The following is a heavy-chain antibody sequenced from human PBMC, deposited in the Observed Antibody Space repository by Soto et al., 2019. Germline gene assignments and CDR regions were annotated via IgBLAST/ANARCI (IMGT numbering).Heavy chain of an antibody. J-gene: IGHJ4*02. V-gene: IGHV1-2*02. CDR3: GRGRSGQIVVFY. D-gene: IGHD1-26*01. CDR2: IGPESGAT. Sequence: KVSCKASGYTFTGHYIHWVRQAPEQGPEWMGEIGPESGATRYAQRFQGRVTMTRDMSITTVYMELNNLSPDDTAVYYCGRGRSGQIVVFYWGQGTPVTVSS. CDR1: GYTFTGHY.